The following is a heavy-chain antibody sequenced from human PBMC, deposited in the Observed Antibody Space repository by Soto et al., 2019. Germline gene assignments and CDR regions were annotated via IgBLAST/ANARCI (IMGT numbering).Heavy chain of an antibody. CDR1: GFTFSSYE. J-gene: IGHJ4*02. D-gene: IGHD2-21*02. CDR3: AKDDVSGDGLWLVSD. CDR2: ISSSGSTI. V-gene: IGHV3-48*03. Sequence: GGSLRLSCAASGFTFSSYEMNWVRQAPGKGLEWVSYISSSGSTIYYADSVKGRFTIPRDNAKNSLYLQMNSLRAEDTAIYYCAKDDVSGDGLWLVSDWGQGTPVTVSS.